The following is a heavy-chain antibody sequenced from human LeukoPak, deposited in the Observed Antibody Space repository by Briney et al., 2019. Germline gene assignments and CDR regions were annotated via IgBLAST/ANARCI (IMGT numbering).Heavy chain of an antibody. J-gene: IGHJ3*02. V-gene: IGHV1-69*06. Sequence: SVKVSCKTSGDTFTTYAIIWVRQAPGQGLECMGGIIPMFGTPNYAQRLQGRVTISADKSTKTAYMELSSLRSEDTAVYYCAKSNGYGLIDIWGQGTMVTVSS. CDR2: IIPMFGTP. D-gene: IGHD3-22*01. CDR1: GDTFTTYA. CDR3: AKSNGYGLIDI.